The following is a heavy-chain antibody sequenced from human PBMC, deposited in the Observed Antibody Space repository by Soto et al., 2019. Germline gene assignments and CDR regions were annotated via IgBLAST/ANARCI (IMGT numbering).Heavy chain of an antibody. V-gene: IGHV1-18*01. CDR2: ISAYNGKT. D-gene: IGHD1-1*01. Sequence: QVHLVQSGAEVKKPGASVKVSCKASGYSFTSYGISWVRQAPGQGLEWMGWISAYNGKTNYAQELQGRVTMTTDTSTSTAYMELRSLRSDDTAVYYSARPETGNHYYYYAMDVWGQGTTVTVSS. CDR1: GYSFTSYG. J-gene: IGHJ6*02. CDR3: ARPETGNHYYYYAMDV.